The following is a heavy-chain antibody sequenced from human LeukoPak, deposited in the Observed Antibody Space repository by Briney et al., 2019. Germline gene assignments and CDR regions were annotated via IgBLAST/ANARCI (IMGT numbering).Heavy chain of an antibody. CDR1: GFSFHSYW. J-gene: IGHJ5*02. CDR2: IKQEGGEK. Sequence: PGGSLRLSCAASGFSFHSYWMSWVRQAPGKGLEWVANIKQEGGEKFYVDSVKGRFTISRDNAKNSLYLQMNSLRAEDTGIYYCARENRDGYNPYNWFDPWGQGTLVTVSS. D-gene: IGHD5-24*01. V-gene: IGHV3-7*01. CDR3: ARENRDGYNPYNWFDP.